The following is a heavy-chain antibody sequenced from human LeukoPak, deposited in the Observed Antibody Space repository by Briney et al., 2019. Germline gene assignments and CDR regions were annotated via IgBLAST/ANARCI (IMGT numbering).Heavy chain of an antibody. CDR2: IKQDGSEE. CDR3: AREHSSSWYGTFDY. CDR1: GFIFSNYW. Sequence: GGSLRLSCAGSGFIFSNYWLTWVRQAPGKGLEWVANIKQDGSEEYYVDSVKGRFTISRDNAKNSLYLQMNSLRAEDTAVYYCAREHSSSWYGTFDYWGQGTLVTVSS. V-gene: IGHV3-7*01. D-gene: IGHD6-13*01. J-gene: IGHJ4*02.